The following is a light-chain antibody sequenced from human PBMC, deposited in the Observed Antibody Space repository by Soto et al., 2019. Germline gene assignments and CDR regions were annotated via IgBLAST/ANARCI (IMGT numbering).Light chain of an antibody. Sequence: EIVLTQSPATLSLSPGERATLSCRASQSVSSYLAWYQQKPGQAPRLLIYGASNRATGIPARFSGSGSGTDFTLTISSLEPEDFAVYYCQQRSNWPVTFGQGTKVDIK. CDR3: QQRSNWPVT. J-gene: IGKJ1*01. CDR2: GAS. CDR1: QSVSSY. V-gene: IGKV3-11*01.